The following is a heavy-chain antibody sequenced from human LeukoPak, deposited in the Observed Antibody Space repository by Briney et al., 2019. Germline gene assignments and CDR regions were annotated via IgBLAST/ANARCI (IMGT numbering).Heavy chain of an antibody. J-gene: IGHJ4*02. CDR1: GFTFSSYA. CDR3: VKDARGYSGYDQGNY. V-gene: IGHV3-64D*06. Sequence: GGSLRLSCSASGFTFSSYAMHWVRQAPGKGLEYVSAISSSGGSTYYADSVKGRFTISRDKSKNTLYLQMSSLRAEDTAVYYCVKDARGYSGYDQGNYWGQGTLVTVSS. D-gene: IGHD5-12*01. CDR2: ISSSGGST.